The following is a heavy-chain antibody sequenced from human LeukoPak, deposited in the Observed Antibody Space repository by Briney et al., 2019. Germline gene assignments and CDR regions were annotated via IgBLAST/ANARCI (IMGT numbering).Heavy chain of an antibody. J-gene: IGHJ4*02. V-gene: IGHV3-23*01. CDR1: GFTFSSYA. CDR2: IRGSGSTT. D-gene: IGHD1-14*01. Sequence: GGSLRLSCAASGFTFSSYAMSWVRQAPGKGLEWVSTIRGSGSTTYYADSVKGRFTISRDNSKNTLFLQMNSLRAEDTAVYYCAKDEPYWNYWGQGALVTVSS. CDR3: AKDEPYWNY.